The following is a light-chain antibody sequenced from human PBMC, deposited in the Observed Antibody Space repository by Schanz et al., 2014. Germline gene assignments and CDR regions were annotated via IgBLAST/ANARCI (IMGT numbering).Light chain of an antibody. J-gene: IGLJ3*02. CDR3: SSYTSSNTLEV. V-gene: IGLV2-14*03. Sequence: QSALTQPASVSGSPGQSITISCTGTSSDVGTYNYVSWYQHHPGKAPKLMIYDVSDRPSGVSNRFSGSKSGNTASLTISGLQAEDEADYYCSSYTSSNTLEVFGGGTKLTVL. CDR1: SSDVGTYNY. CDR2: DVS.